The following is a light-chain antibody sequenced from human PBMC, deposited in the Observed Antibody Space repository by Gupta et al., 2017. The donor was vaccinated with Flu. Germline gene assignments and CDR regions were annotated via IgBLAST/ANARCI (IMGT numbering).Light chain of an antibody. J-gene: IGKJ1*01. CDR1: QSVGPW. CDR3: QHYHTFPGT. V-gene: IGKV1-5*03. CDR2: KTS. Sequence: DIQMTQFPATLSASVGDTVTLTCRASQSVGPWVAWYQQKPGGPPKLLIYKTSILEIGVSSRFSGSGSGTQFTLTISGLQPDDFGTYVCQHYHTFPGTFGPGTRVEVQ.